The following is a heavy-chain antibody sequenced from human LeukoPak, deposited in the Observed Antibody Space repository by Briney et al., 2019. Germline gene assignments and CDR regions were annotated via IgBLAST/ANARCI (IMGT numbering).Heavy chain of an antibody. J-gene: IGHJ4*02. Sequence: PGGSLRLSCAASGFTFSSYAMHWVRQAPGKGLEWVAVISYDGSNKYYADSVKGRFTISRDNSKNTLYLQMSSLRAEDTAVYYCASGLQWLAYFDYWGQGTLVTVSS. CDR1: GFTFSSYA. CDR3: ASGLQWLAYFDY. CDR2: ISYDGSNK. V-gene: IGHV3-30-3*01. D-gene: IGHD6-19*01.